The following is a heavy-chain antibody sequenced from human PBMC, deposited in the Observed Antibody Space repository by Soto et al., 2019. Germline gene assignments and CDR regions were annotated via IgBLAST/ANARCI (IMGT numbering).Heavy chain of an antibody. D-gene: IGHD3-3*01. Sequence: GESLKISCKGSGYNFTGYWIAWVRQMPGKGLELMGIIYPSDSDTRYRPSFQGQVTISADKSISSAYLQWSSLRASDTAMYYCARGGVSTRTFDYWGQGTPVTVSS. CDR2: IYPSDSDT. CDR1: GYNFTGYW. J-gene: IGHJ4*02. CDR3: ARGGVSTRTFDY. V-gene: IGHV5-51*01.